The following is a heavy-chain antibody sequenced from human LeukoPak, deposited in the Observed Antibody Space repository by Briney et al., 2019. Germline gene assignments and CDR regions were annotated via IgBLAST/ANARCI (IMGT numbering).Heavy chain of an antibody. D-gene: IGHD5-18*01. Sequence: PSETLSLTCTVSGGSISSHYWSWLRQPPGKGLEWIGYIYYSGSTNYNPSLKSRVTISVDTSKNQFSLKLSSVTAADTAVYYCARFLYSYGYAGYYYYMDVWGKGTTVTVSS. CDR3: ARFLYSYGYAGYYYYMDV. V-gene: IGHV4-59*11. CDR2: IYYSGST. CDR1: GGSISSHY. J-gene: IGHJ6*03.